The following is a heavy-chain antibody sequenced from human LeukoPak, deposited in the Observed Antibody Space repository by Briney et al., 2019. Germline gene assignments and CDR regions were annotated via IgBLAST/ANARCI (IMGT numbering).Heavy chain of an antibody. CDR3: AKDKGIAAAPLDYMDV. Sequence: GGSLRLSCAASGFTFSTYAMSWVRQAPGKGLEWVTTISGGGDKQYADHVKGRFTVSRDDSKNTLYLQMNSLRAEDTALYYCAKDKGIAAAPLDYMDVWGKGTTVTVSS. CDR1: GFTFSTYA. V-gene: IGHV3-23*01. CDR2: ISGGGDK. J-gene: IGHJ6*03. D-gene: IGHD6-13*01.